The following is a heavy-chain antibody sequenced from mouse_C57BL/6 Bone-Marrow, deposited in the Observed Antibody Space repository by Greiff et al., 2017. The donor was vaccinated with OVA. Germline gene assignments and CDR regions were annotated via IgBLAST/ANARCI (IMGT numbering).Heavy chain of an antibody. CDR3: ARPFYYYGSSSDWYFDV. V-gene: IGHV5-6*01. D-gene: IGHD1-1*01. J-gene: IGHJ1*03. CDR1: GFTFSSYG. CDR2: ISSGGSYT. Sequence: EVMLVESGGDLVKPGGSLKLSCAASGFTFSSYGMSWVRQTPDKRLEWVANISSGGSYTYYPDSVTGRFTISRDNAQNTLYLQMSSLKTEDTAMYYCARPFYYYGSSSDWYFDVWGTGTTVTVSS.